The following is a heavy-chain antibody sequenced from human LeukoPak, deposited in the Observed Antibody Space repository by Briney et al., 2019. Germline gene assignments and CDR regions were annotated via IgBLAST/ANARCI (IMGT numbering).Heavy chain of an antibody. Sequence: PGGSLRLSCAASGFTFDDYGMSWVRQAPGKGLEWVSGTNWNGGSTGYADSVKGRFTISRDNAKNSLYLQMNSLRAEDTALYYCARVKGSGYRNSIDYWGQGTLVTVSS. CDR2: TNWNGGST. D-gene: IGHD3-3*01. J-gene: IGHJ4*02. V-gene: IGHV3-20*04. CDR3: ARVKGSGYRNSIDY. CDR1: GFTFDDYG.